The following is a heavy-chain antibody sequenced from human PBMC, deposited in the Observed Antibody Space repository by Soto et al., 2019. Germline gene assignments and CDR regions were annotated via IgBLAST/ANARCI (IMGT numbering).Heavy chain of an antibody. CDR2: VYTNGAT. CDR1: GDSFRGYY. Sequence: QVQLQESGPGLLRPSDTLSLTCTVSGDSFRGYYGSWIRQPAGKGLEWIGRVYTNGATNYNPSLTSRVTVSVDTSRNQFSLKLRFVTAADTAVYYYAREAAETVGDGYWCDPWGQGTLVTVSS. CDR3: AREAAETVGDGYWCDP. V-gene: IGHV4-4*07. J-gene: IGHJ5*02. D-gene: IGHD6-13*01.